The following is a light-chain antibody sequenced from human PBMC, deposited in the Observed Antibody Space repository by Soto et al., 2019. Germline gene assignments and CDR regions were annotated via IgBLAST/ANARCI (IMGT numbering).Light chain of an antibody. CDR3: QQSGSSPQT. CDR1: QSVSNNY. V-gene: IGKV3-20*01. J-gene: IGKJ1*01. Sequence: EILLTQSPGTLSLSPGERATLSCRASQSVSNNYLAWYQQKPGQAPRLLIYGASSRATGIPDRFSGSGSGTDFTLTISRLEPGDFAVYYCQQSGSSPQTFGQGTKVEIK. CDR2: GAS.